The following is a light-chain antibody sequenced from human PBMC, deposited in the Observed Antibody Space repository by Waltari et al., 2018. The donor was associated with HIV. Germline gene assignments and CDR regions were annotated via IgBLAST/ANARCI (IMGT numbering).Light chain of an antibody. CDR1: TSTLGSNF. CDR2: RNN. Sequence: QSVLTQAPSASGTPGQGVTIAGSGTTSTLGSNFLYWYQQVPGGAPKLLIYRNNQRPSGVPDRFSGSKSVTSASLAISGLRSEDEADYYCAAWDDSLSGLVFGGRTKLTVL. V-gene: IGLV1-47*01. CDR3: AAWDDSLSGLV. J-gene: IGLJ2*01.